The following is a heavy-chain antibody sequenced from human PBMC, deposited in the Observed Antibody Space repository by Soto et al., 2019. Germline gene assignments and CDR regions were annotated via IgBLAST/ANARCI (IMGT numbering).Heavy chain of an antibody. V-gene: IGHV1-69*02. J-gene: IGHJ6*02. D-gene: IGHD3-10*01. CDR3: ASLMSSGYYYGMDV. CDR1: GGTFSSYT. CDR2: IIPILGIA. Sequence: VQLVQSGAEVKKPGSSVKFSCKASGGTFSSYTISWVRQAPGQGLEWMGRIIPILGIANYAQKFQGRVTITADKSTSTAYRELSSLRSEDTAVYYCASLMSSGYYYGMDVWGQGTTVTVSS.